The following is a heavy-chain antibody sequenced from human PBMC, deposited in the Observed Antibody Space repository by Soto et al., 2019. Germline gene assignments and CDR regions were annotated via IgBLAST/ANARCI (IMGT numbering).Heavy chain of an antibody. V-gene: IGHV3-49*04. Sequence: GSLRLSCTTSGFTFGGYAMSGVRQAPGKGLEWVGFIRGKAYSGTTEYAASVKGRFTTSRDESKNSVYLQMNSLKTEDTSVYYCVRATYFSDSSGYTRCVDYWGQGTLVTVSS. D-gene: IGHD3-22*01. CDR1: GFTFGGYA. CDR2: IRGKAYSGTT. J-gene: IGHJ4*02. CDR3: VRATYFSDSSGYTRCVDY.